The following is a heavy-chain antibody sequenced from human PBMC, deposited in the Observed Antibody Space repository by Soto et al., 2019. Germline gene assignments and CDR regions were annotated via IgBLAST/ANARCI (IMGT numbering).Heavy chain of an antibody. J-gene: IGHJ6*03. CDR2: ISGSGGST. CDR3: ARDVSLRFLEWSDYFYYYYMDV. V-gene: IGHV3-23*01. Sequence: HPGGSLRLSCAASGFTFSSYAMSWVRQAPGKGLEWVSAISGSGGSTYYADSVKGRFTISRDNSKNTLYLQMNSLRAEDMAVYYCARDVSLRFLEWSDYFYYYYMDVWGKGTTVTVSS. D-gene: IGHD3-3*01. CDR1: GFTFSSYA.